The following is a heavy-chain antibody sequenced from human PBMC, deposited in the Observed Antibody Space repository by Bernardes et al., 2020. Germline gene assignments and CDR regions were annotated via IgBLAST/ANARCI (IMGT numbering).Heavy chain of an antibody. CDR1: GYTFTGYY. V-gene: IGHV1-2*04. D-gene: IGHD4-4*01. CDR2: INPNSGCT. CDR3: ARGDDYRNTYYFDY. Sequence: ASVKVSCKAAGYTFTGYYIHWVRQAPGQGLEWMGWINPNSGCTNYAQKFQGWVTMTRDTSISTAYMELSRLRSDDTAVYYCARGDDYRNTYYFDYWGQGTLVTVSS. J-gene: IGHJ4*02.